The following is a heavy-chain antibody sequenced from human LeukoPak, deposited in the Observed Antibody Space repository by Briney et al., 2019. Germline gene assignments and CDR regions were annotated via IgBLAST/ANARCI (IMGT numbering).Heavy chain of an antibody. J-gene: IGHJ4*02. D-gene: IGHD3-9*01. CDR2: IYHSGST. CDR3: ASPPRLRYFDWSH. Sequence: PSGTLSLTCAVSGGSIRSTNWWSWVRQPPGKGLEWIGEIYHSGSTYYNPSLKSRVTISVDTSKNQFSLKLSSVTAADTAVYYCASPPRLRYFDWSHWGQGTLVTVSS. CDR1: GGSIRSTNW. V-gene: IGHV4-4*02.